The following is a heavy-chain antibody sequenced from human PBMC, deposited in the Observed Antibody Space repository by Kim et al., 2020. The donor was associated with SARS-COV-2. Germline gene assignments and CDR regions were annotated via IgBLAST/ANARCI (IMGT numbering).Heavy chain of an antibody. Sequence: QKFQGRVTITRDTSASTGYMELSSLRSEDTAVYYCAREGGYGDTPSGFDYWGQGTLVTVSS. CDR3: AREGGYGDTPSGFDY. J-gene: IGHJ4*02. D-gene: IGHD4-17*01. V-gene: IGHV1-3*01.